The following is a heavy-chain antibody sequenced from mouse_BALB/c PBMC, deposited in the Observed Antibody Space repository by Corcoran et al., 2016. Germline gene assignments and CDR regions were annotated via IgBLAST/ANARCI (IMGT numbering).Heavy chain of an antibody. CDR3: ARGNYFDY. V-gene: IGHV1-18*01. Sequence: EVQLQQSGPELVKPGASVKISCKTSGYTFTEYTMHWVKQSHGKSLERIGGINPNNGGTSYNQKFKGKATLTVDKSSSTAYMELRSLTSEDSAVYYCARGNYFDYWGQGTTLTVSS. CDR2: INPNNGGT. CDR1: GYTFTEYT. J-gene: IGHJ2*01.